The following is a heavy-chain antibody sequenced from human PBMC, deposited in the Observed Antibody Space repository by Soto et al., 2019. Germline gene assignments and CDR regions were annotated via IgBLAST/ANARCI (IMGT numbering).Heavy chain of an antibody. J-gene: IGHJ4*02. D-gene: IGHD6-19*01. CDR1: GYIFTGYY. CDR2: INPNSGDT. CDR3: ATSRISIAVAGETEYYFDY. Sequence: ASVKVSCKASGYIFTGYYLHWVRQAPGQGLEWMGWINPNSGDTNYTQKFQGWVTMTRDTSISTAYMELSRLRSDDTAVYYCATSRISIAVAGETEYYFDYWGQGTLVTVSS. V-gene: IGHV1-2*04.